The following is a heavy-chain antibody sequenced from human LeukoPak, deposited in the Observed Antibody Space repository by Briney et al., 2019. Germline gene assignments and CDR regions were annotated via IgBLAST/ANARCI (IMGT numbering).Heavy chain of an antibody. J-gene: IGHJ6*02. V-gene: IGHV3-48*03. Sequence: GGSLRLSCAASGFTFSSYEMNWVRQAPGKGLEWVSYISSSGSTIYYADSVKGRFTISRDNAKNSLYLQMNSLRAEDTAVYYCARGDDYGDPYYYYGMDVWGQGTTVTVSS. CDR3: ARGDDYGDPYYYYGMDV. D-gene: IGHD4-17*01. CDR2: ISSSGSTI. CDR1: GFTFSSYE.